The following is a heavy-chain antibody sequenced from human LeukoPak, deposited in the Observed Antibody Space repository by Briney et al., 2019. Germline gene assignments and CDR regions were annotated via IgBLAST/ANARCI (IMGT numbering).Heavy chain of an antibody. D-gene: IGHD3-9*01. CDR3: ARTYYDILTGYYFDP. CDR1: GGSFSGYY. CDR2: INHSGST. J-gene: IGHJ5*02. Sequence: SETLSLTCAVYGGSFSGYYWSWIRQPPGKGLEWIGEINHSGSTNYNPSLKSRVTISVDMSRNQFSLKLSSVTAADTAVYYCARTYYDILTGYYFDPWGQGTLVTVSS. V-gene: IGHV4-34*01.